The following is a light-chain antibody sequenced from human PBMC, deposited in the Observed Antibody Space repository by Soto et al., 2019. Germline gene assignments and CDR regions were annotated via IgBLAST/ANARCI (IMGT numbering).Light chain of an antibody. Sequence: EIVLTQSPATLSLSPGERATLSCRASQSVSSYLAWYQQKPGQAPRLLIYDASNRATGIPARFSGSGSGADYPLTIRSLEPDDFAVYYCQQRSDWPSTLGGGTKVQIK. CDR1: QSVSSY. V-gene: IGKV3-11*01. CDR2: DAS. CDR3: QQRSDWPST. J-gene: IGKJ4*01.